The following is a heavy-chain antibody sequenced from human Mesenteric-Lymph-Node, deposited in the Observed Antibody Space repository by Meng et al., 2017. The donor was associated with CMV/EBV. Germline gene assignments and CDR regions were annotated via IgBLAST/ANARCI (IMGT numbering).Heavy chain of an antibody. Sequence: SVKVSCKASGDTFSTYAISWVRQAPGQGLEWMGGIIPVFGTVNYAQKFQGRVTITTDESTSTAYMELSSLRSEDTAVYYCATSRYGGSETRYYFYYPMDVWGQGTTVTVSS. CDR1: GDTFSTYA. D-gene: IGHD3-10*01. CDR2: IIPVFGTV. CDR3: ATSRYGGSETRYYFYYPMDV. J-gene: IGHJ6*02. V-gene: IGHV1-69*05.